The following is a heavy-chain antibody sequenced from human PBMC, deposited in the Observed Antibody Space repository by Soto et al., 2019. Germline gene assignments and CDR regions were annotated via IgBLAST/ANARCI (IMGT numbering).Heavy chain of an antibody. V-gene: IGHV3-23*01. CDR1: GFTFSSYA. D-gene: IGHD3-3*01. CDR2: ISGSGGST. CDR3: AKDYDFDDFWSGYYTHWFAP. J-gene: IGHJ5*02. Sequence: PGGSLRLSCAASGFTFSSYAMSWVRQAPGKGLEWVSAISGSGGSTYYADSVKGRFTISRDNSKNTLYLQMNSLRAEDTAVYYCAKDYDFDDFWSGYYTHWFAPWGQGTLVTVSS.